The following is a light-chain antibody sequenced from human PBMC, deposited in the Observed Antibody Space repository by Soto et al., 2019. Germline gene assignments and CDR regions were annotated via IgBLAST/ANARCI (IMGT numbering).Light chain of an antibody. Sequence: DIQLTQSPASLSASVGDRVTITCRASDNIGSNLNWYQHQTGTATKLLIYAASSLQGGVPSRFSGSGYGTQFTLTISGLQTEDLATYYCQQSYKILTFGGGTWVDI. J-gene: IGKJ4*01. V-gene: IGKV1-39*01. CDR3: QQSYKILT. CDR1: DNIGSN. CDR2: AAS.